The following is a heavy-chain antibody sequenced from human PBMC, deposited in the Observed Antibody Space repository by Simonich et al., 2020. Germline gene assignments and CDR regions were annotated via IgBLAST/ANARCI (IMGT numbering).Heavy chain of an antibody. V-gene: IGHV4-38-2*01. D-gene: IGHD6-13*01. CDR3: ARVGYSNYYYYGMDV. CDR2: IYHRGRH. J-gene: IGHJ6*02. CDR1: GYSISSGYY. Sequence: QVQLQESGPGLVKPSETLSLTCAVSGYSISSGYYGGWIRQPPGKGLEWIGRIYHRGRHHYNPSLKSRVTISGDTAKNQFSLKLSSVTAADTAVYYCARVGYSNYYYYGMDVWGQGTTVTVSS.